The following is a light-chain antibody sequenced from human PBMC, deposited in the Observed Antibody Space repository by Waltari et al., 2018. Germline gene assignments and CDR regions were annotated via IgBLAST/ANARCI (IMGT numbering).Light chain of an antibody. Sequence: EIVMTQSPATLSVSPGERATLSCRASQSVSSNLAWYQQKPGQAPRLLIYGASTRATGIQARFSGSGSGTEFTLTISSLQSEDLAVYYCQQYKNWPGRCTFGPGTKVDIK. V-gene: IGKV3-15*01. J-gene: IGKJ3*01. CDR3: QQYKNWPGRCT. CDR2: GAS. CDR1: QSVSSN.